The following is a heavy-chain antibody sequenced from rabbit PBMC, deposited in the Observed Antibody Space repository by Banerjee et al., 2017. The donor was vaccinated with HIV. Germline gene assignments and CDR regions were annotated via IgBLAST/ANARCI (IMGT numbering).Heavy chain of an antibody. Sequence: QEQLEESGGDLVKPEGSLTLTCTASGFDLSSYYYMCWVRQAPGKGLEWIGCINTGSGTTYYASWAKGRFTISETSSTTVTLQMTSLTAADTATYFCARKRAGGAGDLWGQGTLVTVS. CDR3: ARKRAGGAGDL. CDR2: INTGSGTT. D-gene: IGHD4-2*01. V-gene: IGHV1S45*01. J-gene: IGHJ4*01. CDR1: GFDLSSYYY.